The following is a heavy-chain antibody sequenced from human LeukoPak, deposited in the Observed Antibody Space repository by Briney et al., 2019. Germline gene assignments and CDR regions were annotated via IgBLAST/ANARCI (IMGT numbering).Heavy chain of an antibody. CDR3: AREKALIDHYDFTGYDWEY. D-gene: IGHD3-22*01. V-gene: IGHV4-38-2*02. CDR2: IYHGGST. CDR1: GYSISTLAN. J-gene: IGHJ4*02. Sequence: SETLSLTCTVSGYSISTLANWGWIRQSPGKGLEWVASIYHGGSTYYNPSLRGRVTISMDTSKNQISLKLTSVTAADTAVYYCAREKALIDHYDFTGYDWEYWGQGSLVIVSS.